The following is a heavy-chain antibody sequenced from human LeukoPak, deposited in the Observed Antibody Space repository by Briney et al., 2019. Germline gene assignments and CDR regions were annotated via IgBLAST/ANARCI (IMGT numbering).Heavy chain of an antibody. CDR3: AREGVAGTGLDY. D-gene: IGHD6-13*01. J-gene: IGHJ4*02. Sequence: VSVKVSCKASGYTFSIYNMHWVRQAPGQGLEWMGIINPSGGTSYAQKLQGRITLTRDTSTLYMELSSLRSEDTAVYYCAREGVAGTGLDYWGQGTLVTVSS. CDR1: GYTFSIYN. V-gene: IGHV1-46*01. CDR2: INPSGGT.